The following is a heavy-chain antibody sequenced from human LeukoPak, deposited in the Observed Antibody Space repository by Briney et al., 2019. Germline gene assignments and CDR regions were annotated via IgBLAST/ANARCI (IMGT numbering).Heavy chain of an antibody. V-gene: IGHV5-51*01. Sequence: GESLKISCKGSGYRFTNYWIGWVRQMPGKGLEWMGIIYPGDSDTRYSPSFQGQVTISADKSISTAYLQWSSLKASDTAMYYCARPYWAEDSTAAYFDYWGQGTLVTVSS. CDR3: ARPYWAEDSTAAYFDY. CDR1: GYRFTNYW. CDR2: IYPGDSDT. D-gene: IGHD2-8*02. J-gene: IGHJ4*02.